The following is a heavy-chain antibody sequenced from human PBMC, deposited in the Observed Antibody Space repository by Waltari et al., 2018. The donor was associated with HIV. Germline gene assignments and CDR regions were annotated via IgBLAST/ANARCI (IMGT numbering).Heavy chain of an antibody. CDR1: GFTFSIYG. J-gene: IGHJ6*02. CDR2: IRYDGSNK. D-gene: IGHD3-3*01. V-gene: IGHV3-30*02. Sequence: QVQLVESGGGVVQLGGSLRLSCAASGFTFSIYGMHRARQAPGMVLSWVAFIRYDGSNKYYADSVKGRFTISRDNSKNTLYLQMNSLRAEDTAVYYCAKDGLALRFLEWLLIPGSGMDVWGQGTTVTVSS. CDR3: AKDGLALRFLEWLLIPGSGMDV.